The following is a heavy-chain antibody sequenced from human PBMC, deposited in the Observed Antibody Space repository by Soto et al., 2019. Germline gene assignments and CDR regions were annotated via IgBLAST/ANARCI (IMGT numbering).Heavy chain of an antibody. Sequence: QLVETGGGWIQPGTSLTLSCAASGFSVSRNYMTWVRQAPGKGLEWVSFVYSGGATFYADSVKGRFILSRDDSQNTMYRQMNNLRAEDPAVYYCARVPGRLWGRGTLVTVAS. V-gene: IGHV3-53*02. CDR3: ARVPGRL. D-gene: IGHD3-10*01. J-gene: IGHJ4*02. CDR1: GFSVSRNY. CDR2: VYSGGAT.